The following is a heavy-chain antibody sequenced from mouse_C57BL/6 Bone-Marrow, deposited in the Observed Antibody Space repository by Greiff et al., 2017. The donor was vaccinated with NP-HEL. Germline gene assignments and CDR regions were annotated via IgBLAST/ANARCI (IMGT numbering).Heavy chain of an antibody. Sequence: VQLQQPGAELVRPGSSVKLSCKASGYTFTSYWMDWVKQRPGQGLEWIGNIYPSDSETHYNQKFKDKATLTVDKSSSTAYMQLSSLTSEDSAVYYCARRWFLYARDYWGQGTSVTVSS. CDR1: GYTFTSYW. V-gene: IGHV1-61*01. J-gene: IGHJ4*01. CDR2: IYPSDSET. D-gene: IGHD1-1*02. CDR3: ARRWFLYARDY.